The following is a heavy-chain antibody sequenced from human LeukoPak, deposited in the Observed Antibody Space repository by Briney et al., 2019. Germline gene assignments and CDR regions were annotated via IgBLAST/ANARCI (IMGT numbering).Heavy chain of an antibody. D-gene: IGHD3-9*01. CDR1: GFTFSSYW. V-gene: IGHV3-7*01. Sequence: GGSLRLSCAASGFTFSSYWMSWVRQAPGKGLEWVANIKQDGSEKYYVDSVKGRFAISRDNAKNSLYLQMNSLRAEDTAVYYCARDRGDTYYDILTGYYVRGLYYFDYWGQGTLVTVSS. J-gene: IGHJ4*02. CDR3: ARDRGDTYYDILTGYYVRGLYYFDY. CDR2: IKQDGSEK.